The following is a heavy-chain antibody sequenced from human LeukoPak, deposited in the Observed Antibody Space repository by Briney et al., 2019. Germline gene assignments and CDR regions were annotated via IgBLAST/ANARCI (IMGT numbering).Heavy chain of an antibody. J-gene: IGHJ4*02. V-gene: IGHV1-2*06. CDR3: ASSTQYYYDSSGQYYFDY. CDR1: GYTFTGYY. D-gene: IGHD3-22*01. CDR2: INPNRGGT. Sequence: ASVKVSCKASGYTFTGYYMHWGRQAPGEGLEWMGRINPNRGGTNYAKKFQGRVTMTRDTSISTAYMELSRLRSDDTAVYYCASSTQYYYDSSGQYYFDYWGQGTLVTVSS.